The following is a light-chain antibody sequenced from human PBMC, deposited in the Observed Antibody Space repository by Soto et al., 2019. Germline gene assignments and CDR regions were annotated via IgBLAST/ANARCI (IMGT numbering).Light chain of an antibody. J-gene: IGLJ3*02. CDR1: SSDVGGYNY. Sequence: QSALTQPPSASGSPGQSVTISCTGTSSDVGGYNYVSWYQQHPGKAPKLMIYEVSKRPSGVPDRFSGSKSGNTASLTVSGLQAEDEADYNCSSYAGSNNVGFGGGTKVTVL. CDR2: EVS. V-gene: IGLV2-8*01. CDR3: SSYAGSNNVG.